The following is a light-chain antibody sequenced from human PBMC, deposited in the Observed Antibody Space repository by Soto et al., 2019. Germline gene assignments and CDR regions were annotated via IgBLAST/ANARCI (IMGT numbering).Light chain of an antibody. CDR1: QSISSD. CDR2: GAS. Sequence: EIVMTQSPATLSVSPGERATLSCRASQSISSDLAWYQQKPGQSPRLLIYGASTRATGIAARFSGSGSGTEFTLTISSLQSEDFAVYHCQQYSRWPLTFGGGTKVEIK. V-gene: IGKV3-15*01. J-gene: IGKJ4*01. CDR3: QQYSRWPLT.